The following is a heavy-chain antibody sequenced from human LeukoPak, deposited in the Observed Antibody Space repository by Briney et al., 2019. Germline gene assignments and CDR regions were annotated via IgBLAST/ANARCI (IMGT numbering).Heavy chain of an antibody. V-gene: IGHV3-48*01. CDR3: AKYSAMVTRHYFDY. Sequence: GGSLRLSCAASGFTFSSYSMNWVRQAPGKGLEWVSYISSSSSTIYYADSVKGRFTISRDNSKNTLYLQMNSLRAEDTAVYYCAKYSAMVTRHYFDYWGQGTLVTVSS. CDR2: ISSSSSTI. D-gene: IGHD5-18*01. CDR1: GFTFSSYS. J-gene: IGHJ4*02.